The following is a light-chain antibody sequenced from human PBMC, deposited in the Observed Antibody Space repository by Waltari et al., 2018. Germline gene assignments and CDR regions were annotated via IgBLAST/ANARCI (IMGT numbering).Light chain of an antibody. V-gene: IGLV2-14*01. J-gene: IGLJ2*01. CDR1: SSDVGGYNY. CDR3: ASYTSHSHVV. CDR2: DVS. Sequence: QSALTQPASVSGSPGQSITISCTGTSSDVGGYNYVSWSQQHPGKVPKLMIFDVSNRHAGGSNRFSGSNSGTTTSLTISGLQAEDEANYYCASYTSHSHVVFGGETKLTGL.